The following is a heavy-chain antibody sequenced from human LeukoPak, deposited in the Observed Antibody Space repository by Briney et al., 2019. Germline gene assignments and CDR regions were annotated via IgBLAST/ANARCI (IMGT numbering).Heavy chain of an antibody. V-gene: IGHV3-30-3*01. CDR3: ARVDPELGAYYFDY. D-gene: IGHD7-27*01. J-gene: IGHJ4*02. CDR1: GFTFSSYA. Sequence: GRSLRLSCAASGFTFSSYAMHWVRQAPGKGLEWVAVISYDGSNKYYADSVKGRFTISRDNSKNTLYLQMNSLRAEDTAVYYCARVDPELGAYYFDYWGQGTLVTVSS. CDR2: ISYDGSNK.